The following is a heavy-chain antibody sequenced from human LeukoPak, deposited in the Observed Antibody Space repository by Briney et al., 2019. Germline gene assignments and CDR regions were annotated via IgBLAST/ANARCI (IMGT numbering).Heavy chain of an antibody. Sequence: SETLSLTCAVYGGSFSGYYWSWIRHPPGKGLEWIGEINHSGSTNYNPSLKSRVTISVDTSKNQFSLKLSSVTAADTAVYYCARVGVGATTIRRAYFDYWGQGTLVTVSS. CDR2: INHSGST. V-gene: IGHV4-34*01. CDR3: ARVGVGATTIRRAYFDY. J-gene: IGHJ4*02. CDR1: GGSFSGYY. D-gene: IGHD1-26*01.